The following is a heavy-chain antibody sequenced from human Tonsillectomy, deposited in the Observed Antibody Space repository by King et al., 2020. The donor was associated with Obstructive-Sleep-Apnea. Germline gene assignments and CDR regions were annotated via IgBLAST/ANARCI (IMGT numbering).Heavy chain of an antibody. J-gene: IGHJ4*02. Sequence: QLVQSGGGVVQPGGSLRLSCAASGFTFSSYGMHWVRQAPGKGLEWVAVISYDGNNKYYADSVKGRFTISRDNSKNTLYLQINSLRAEDTAMYYCAKCYNSGSYYNGPRGWGQGTLVTVSS. CDR3: AKCYNSGSYYNGPRG. V-gene: IGHV3-30*18. CDR1: GFTFSSYG. D-gene: IGHD3-10*01. CDR2: ISYDGNNK.